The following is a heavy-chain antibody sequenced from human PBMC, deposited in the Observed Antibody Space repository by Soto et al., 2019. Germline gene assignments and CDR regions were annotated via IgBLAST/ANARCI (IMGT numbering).Heavy chain of an antibody. V-gene: IGHV5-51*01. D-gene: IGHD2-21*02. Sequence: PGESLKISCKGSGYRFTTYWIGWVRQMPGKGLEWMGLIYPGDSNTRFSPSFQGQFSLKMTGVTAADTGLYSCARGSADVGNSIDFWGQGTLVTVSS. CDR2: IYPGDSNT. CDR3: DF. J-gene: IGHJ4*02. CDR1: GYRFTTYW.